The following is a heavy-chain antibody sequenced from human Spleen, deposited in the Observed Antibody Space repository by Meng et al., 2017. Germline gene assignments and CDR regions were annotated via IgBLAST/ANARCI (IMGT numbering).Heavy chain of an antibody. J-gene: IGHJ4*02. CDR1: GFTVSHNY. CDR3: AKYSYGLGDYFDY. CDR2: IYSGGNT. D-gene: IGHD3-10*01. Sequence: GGSLRLSCAASGFTVSHNYMSWVRQAPGKGLEWVSVIYSGGNTYYADSVKGRFTISRDNSKNTLYLQVNSLRAEDTALYYCAKYSYGLGDYFDYWGQGALVTVSS. V-gene: IGHV3-53*01.